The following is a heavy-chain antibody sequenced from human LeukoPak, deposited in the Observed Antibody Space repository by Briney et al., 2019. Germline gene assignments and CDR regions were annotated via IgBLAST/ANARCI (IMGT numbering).Heavy chain of an antibody. V-gene: IGHV3-30*04. Sequence: GGSLRLSCAASGFTFSSYAMHWVRQAPGKGLEWVAVISYDGSNKYYADSVKGRFTISRDNSKNTLYLQMNSLRAEDTAVYYCAAAPYNSGWYFDYWGQGALVTVSS. CDR2: ISYDGSNK. J-gene: IGHJ4*02. D-gene: IGHD6-19*01. CDR3: AAAPYNSGWYFDY. CDR1: GFTFSSYA.